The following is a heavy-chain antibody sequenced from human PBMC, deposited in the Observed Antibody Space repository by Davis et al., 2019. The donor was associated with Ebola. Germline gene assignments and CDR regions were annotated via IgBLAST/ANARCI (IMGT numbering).Heavy chain of an antibody. D-gene: IGHD4-17*01. V-gene: IGHV3-48*02. CDR1: GFTFSSYS. J-gene: IGHJ6*02. CDR3: ARPYGDYGRYYYGMDV. Sequence: PGGSLRLSCAASGFTFSSYSMNWVRQAPGKGLEWVSYISSSSSTIYYADSVKGRFTISRDNAKNSLYLQMNSLRDEDTAVYYCARPYGDYGRYYYGMDVWGQGTTVTVSS. CDR2: ISSSSSTI.